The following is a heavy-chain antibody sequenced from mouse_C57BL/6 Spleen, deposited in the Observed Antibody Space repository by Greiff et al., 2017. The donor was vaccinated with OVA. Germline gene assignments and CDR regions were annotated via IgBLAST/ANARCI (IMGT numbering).Heavy chain of an antibody. D-gene: IGHD1-1*01. Sequence: QVHVKQPGTELVKPGASVKLSCKASGYTFTSYWMHWVKQRPGQGLEWIGNINPSNGGTNYNEKFKSKATLTVDKSSSTAYMQLSSLTSEDSAVYYCARRHGSRTFDYWGQGTTLTVSS. CDR1: GYTFTSYW. CDR3: ARRHGSRTFDY. CDR2: INPSNGGT. V-gene: IGHV1-53*01. J-gene: IGHJ2*01.